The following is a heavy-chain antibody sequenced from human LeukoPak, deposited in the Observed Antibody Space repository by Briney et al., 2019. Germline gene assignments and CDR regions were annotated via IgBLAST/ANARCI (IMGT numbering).Heavy chain of an antibody. V-gene: IGHV4-34*01. D-gene: IGHD5-18*01. CDR2: VNHSGST. CDR1: GGSFSGYY. Sequence: SETLSLTCAVYGGSFSGYYWSWIRQPPGKGLERIGEVNHSGSTNYNPSLKSRVTISVDTSKNQFSLKLSSVTAADTAVYYCARLGRGYSYGQSGLDYWGQGTLVTVSS. J-gene: IGHJ4*02. CDR3: ARLGRGYSYGQSGLDY.